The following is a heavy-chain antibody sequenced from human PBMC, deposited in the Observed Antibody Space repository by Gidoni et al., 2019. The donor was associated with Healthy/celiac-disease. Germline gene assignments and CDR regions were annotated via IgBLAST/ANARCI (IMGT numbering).Heavy chain of an antibody. V-gene: IGHV1-69*04. J-gene: IGHJ4*02. CDR2: IIPIFGIA. CDR3: ESNDYVWGSYRYTDY. Sequence: QVQLVQSGAEVKKPGSSVKVSCKASGVTFSSYAISWVRQAPGQGLEWMGMIIPIFGIANYAQKFQGRVTITADKSTSTAYMELSSLRSEDTAVYYCESNDYVWGSYRYTDYWGQGTLVTVSS. D-gene: IGHD3-16*02. CDR1: GVTFSSYA.